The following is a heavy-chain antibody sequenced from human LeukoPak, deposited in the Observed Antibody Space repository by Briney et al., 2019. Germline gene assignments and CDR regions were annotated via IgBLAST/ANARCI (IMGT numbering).Heavy chain of an antibody. CDR3: AKGSTSSGSLVDY. D-gene: IGHD1-26*01. Sequence: PGGSLRLSCAASGFTVISNYMIWVRQAPGKGLEWVSLIYSGGSTYYADSVKGRFTISRDNSKNTLYLQMNSLRSDDTAVYYCAKGSTSSGSLVDYWGQGTLVTVSS. CDR2: IYSGGST. V-gene: IGHV3-53*01. CDR1: GFTVISNY. J-gene: IGHJ4*02.